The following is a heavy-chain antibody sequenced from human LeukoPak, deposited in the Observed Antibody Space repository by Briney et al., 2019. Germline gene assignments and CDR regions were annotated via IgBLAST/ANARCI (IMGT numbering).Heavy chain of an antibody. D-gene: IGHD6-13*01. CDR1: GLTFSSYG. CDR3: ATAGTGESSSWISIFDY. CDR2: IWYDGSNT. J-gene: IGHJ4*02. V-gene: IGHV3-33*01. Sequence: PGGSLRLSCAASGLTFSSYGMHWVRQAPGKGLEWVAVIWYDGSNTYYADSVKGRFTVSRDDSKNTLYPQMNSLRAEDTAVYYCATAGTGESSSWISIFDYWGQGTLVTVSS.